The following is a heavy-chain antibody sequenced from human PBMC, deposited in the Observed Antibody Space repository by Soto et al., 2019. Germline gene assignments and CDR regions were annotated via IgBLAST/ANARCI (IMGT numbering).Heavy chain of an antibody. J-gene: IGHJ4*02. CDR3: AGDEGGPFDY. CDR1: GDSVYSAIYA. CDR2: IYNSGST. D-gene: IGHD1-26*01. Sequence: XXTLSLAFTACGDSVYSAIYAVSLIRQPPGKGLEWIGYIYNSGSTKYNPSLKSRVTISVDTSKNKFSLKLSSVTAADTAVYYCAGDEGGPFDYCGQGTLVTVSS. V-gene: IGHV4-61*01.